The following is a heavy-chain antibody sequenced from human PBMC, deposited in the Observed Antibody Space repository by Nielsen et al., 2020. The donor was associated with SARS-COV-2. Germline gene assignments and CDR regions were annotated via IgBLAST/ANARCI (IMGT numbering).Heavy chain of an antibody. J-gene: IGHJ4*02. CDR1: GFTFSSYA. Sequence: GESLKISCAASGFTFSSYAMSWVRQAPGKGLEWVSAISGSGGSTYYADSVKGRFTIPRDNSKNTLYLQMNSLRAEDTAVYYCAKNLDRFDYWGQGTLVTVSS. CDR2: ISGSGGST. V-gene: IGHV3-23*01. D-gene: IGHD1-1*01. CDR3: AKNLDRFDY.